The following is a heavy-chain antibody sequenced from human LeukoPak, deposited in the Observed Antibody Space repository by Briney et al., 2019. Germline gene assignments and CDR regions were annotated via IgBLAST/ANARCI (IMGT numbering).Heavy chain of an antibody. CDR3: AKGGAARFDY. Sequence: GGSLRLTCAASGFTFSSYAMSWVRQAPGKGLEWVSAISGRAGSTDYADSVKGRFTISRDNSKNTLYLQMNSLRAEDTAVYYCAKGGAARFDYWGQGTLVTVSS. CDR2: ISGRAGST. V-gene: IGHV3-23*01. CDR1: GFTFSSYA. D-gene: IGHD5-18*01. J-gene: IGHJ4*02.